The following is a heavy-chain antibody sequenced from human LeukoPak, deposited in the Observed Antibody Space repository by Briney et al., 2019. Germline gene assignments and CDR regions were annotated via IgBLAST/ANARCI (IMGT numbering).Heavy chain of an antibody. CDR3: AKASVWTMVRVVSYFDD. V-gene: IGHV3-9*01. Sequence: GRSLRLSCAASGFTFDDYAMHWVRQVSGKGLEWVSGISWNSGSIDYADSVKGRFTISRDNAKNSLYLQMHSLRAEDTAVYYCAKASVWTMVRVVSYFDDWGQGIQVTVSS. CDR2: ISWNSGSI. CDR1: GFTFDDYA. D-gene: IGHD3-10*01. J-gene: IGHJ4*02.